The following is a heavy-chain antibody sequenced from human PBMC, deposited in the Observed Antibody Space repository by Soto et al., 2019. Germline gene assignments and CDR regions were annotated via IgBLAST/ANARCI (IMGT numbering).Heavy chain of an antibody. CDR2: IYYSGST. V-gene: IGHV4-59*08. Sequence: SETLSLTCTFSGVSISSYYWILIRQPPGKGLEWIGYIYYSGSTNYNPSLKSRVTISVDTSKNQFSLKLSSVTAADTAVYYCARIPGYCSSTSCQEPIDYWGQGTLVTVSS. CDR3: ARIPGYCSSTSCQEPIDY. D-gene: IGHD2-2*01. CDR1: GVSISSYY. J-gene: IGHJ4*02.